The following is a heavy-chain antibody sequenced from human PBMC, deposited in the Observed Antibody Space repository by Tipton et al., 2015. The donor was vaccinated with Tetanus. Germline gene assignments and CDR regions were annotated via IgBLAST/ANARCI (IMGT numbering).Heavy chain of an antibody. D-gene: IGHD5-24*01. J-gene: IGHJ6*02. CDR3: ASSPRDGYNFHYYGMDV. V-gene: IGHV3-11*06. Sequence: SGFTFSDYYMSWIRQAPGKGLEWVSYISSSSSYTNYADSVKGRFTISRDNAKNSLYLQMNSLRAEDTAVYYCASSPRDGYNFHYYGMDVWGQGTTVTVSS. CDR2: ISSSSSYT. CDR1: GFTFSDYY.